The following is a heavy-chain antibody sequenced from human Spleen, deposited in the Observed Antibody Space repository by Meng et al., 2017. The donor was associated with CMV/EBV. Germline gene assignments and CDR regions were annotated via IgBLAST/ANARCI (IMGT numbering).Heavy chain of an antibody. CDR2: IYGASTST. V-gene: IGHV3-23*03. CDR3: AKGGARSSSWYMDY. CDR1: EFTFSNYV. D-gene: IGHD6-13*01. J-gene: IGHJ4*02. Sequence: ASEFTFSNYVMNWVRQAPGKGLEWVSVIYGASTSTYYADSVKGRFTISRDDSKNTLYLQMNSLRVEDTAVYYCAKGGARSSSWYMDYWGQGTLVTVSS.